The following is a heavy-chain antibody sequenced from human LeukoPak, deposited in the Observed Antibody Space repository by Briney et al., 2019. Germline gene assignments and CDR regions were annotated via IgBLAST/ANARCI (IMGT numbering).Heavy chain of an antibody. CDR3: ARDLSWNYGMDV. Sequence: PSETLSLTCTVSGGSISSGDYYWSWIRQPPGKGLEWIGYIYYSGSTYYNPSLKSRVTISVDTSKNQFSLKLSSVTAADTAVYYCARDLSWNYGMDVWGQGTTVTVSS. V-gene: IGHV4-30-4*01. CDR1: GGSISSGDYY. D-gene: IGHD1-1*01. J-gene: IGHJ6*02. CDR2: IYYSGST.